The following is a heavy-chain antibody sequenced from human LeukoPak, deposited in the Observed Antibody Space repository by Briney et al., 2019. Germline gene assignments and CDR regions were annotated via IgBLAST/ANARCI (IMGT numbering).Heavy chain of an antibody. Sequence: ASVKVSCKASGYTFTSYYMHWVRQAPGRGLEWMAIINPSGGGTNYAQKFQGRVTMTRDKSTSTVYIDLSSLRSEDTAVYYCARDGTYYFDYWGQGTLVTVSS. J-gene: IGHJ4*02. V-gene: IGHV1-46*01. CDR2: INPSGGGT. CDR1: GYTFTSYY. CDR3: ARDGTYYFDY.